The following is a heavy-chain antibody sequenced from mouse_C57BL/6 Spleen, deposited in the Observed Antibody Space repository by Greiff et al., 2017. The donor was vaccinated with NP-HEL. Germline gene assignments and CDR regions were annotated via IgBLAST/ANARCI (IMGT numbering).Heavy chain of an antibody. CDR2: IDPETGGT. J-gene: IGHJ3*01. D-gene: IGHD2-4*01. Sequence: QVQLQQSGAELVRPGASVTLSCKASGYTFTDYEMHWVKQTPVHGLEWIGAIDPETGGTAYNQKFKGKAILTADKSSSTAYMELRSLTSEDSAVYYCTEGLRRSWFAYWGQGTLVTVSA. CDR1: GYTFTDYE. V-gene: IGHV1-15*01. CDR3: TEGLRRSWFAY.